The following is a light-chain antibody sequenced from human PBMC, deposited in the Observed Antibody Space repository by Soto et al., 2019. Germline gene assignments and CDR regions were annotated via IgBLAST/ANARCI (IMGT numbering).Light chain of an antibody. CDR3: QQYVNYPYT. J-gene: IGKJ2*01. CDR2: DLS. CDR1: QSISRW. Sequence: DIQMTQSPPTLSPSVGVRVAITSLASQSISRWLAWYQQKPGKAPKLPIYDLSSLASGVPSRFSGSGSGTEFTLTICCLQPDDFVTYYCQQYVNYPYTVGQGTKLEIK. V-gene: IGKV1-5*01.